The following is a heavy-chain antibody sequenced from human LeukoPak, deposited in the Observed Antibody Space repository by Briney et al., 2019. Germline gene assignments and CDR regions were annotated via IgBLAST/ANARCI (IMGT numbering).Heavy chain of an antibody. Sequence: SETLSLTCTVSGGSISSYYWSWIRQPPGKGLEWIGYIYYSGSTNYNPSLKSRVTISVDTSKNQFSLKLSSVTAADTAVYYCARGPHCSGGSCYSAYYYGMDVWGQGTTVTVSS. V-gene: IGHV4-59*12. J-gene: IGHJ6*02. CDR2: IYYSGST. CDR1: GGSISSYY. CDR3: ARGPHCSGGSCYSAYYYGMDV. D-gene: IGHD2-15*01.